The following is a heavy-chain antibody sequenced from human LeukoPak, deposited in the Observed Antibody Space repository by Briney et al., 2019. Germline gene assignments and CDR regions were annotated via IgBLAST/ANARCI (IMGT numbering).Heavy chain of an antibody. Sequence: GGSLRLSCAASGFTFSSYGMSLVREAPGKGLEWGANMNQDGSEKYYVDSVKGRFTISRDNAKNSLYLQMNNLRAEDTAVYHCARGGELLRPADYWGQGTLVTVSS. CDR3: ARGGELLRPADY. J-gene: IGHJ4*02. D-gene: IGHD1-26*01. CDR1: GFTFSSYG. V-gene: IGHV3-7*01. CDR2: MNQDGSEK.